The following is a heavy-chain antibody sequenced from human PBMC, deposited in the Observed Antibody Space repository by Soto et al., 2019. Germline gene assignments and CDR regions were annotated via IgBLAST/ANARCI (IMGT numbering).Heavy chain of an antibody. D-gene: IGHD3-16*01. CDR2: INDSGST. CDR1: GGSFRGDF. J-gene: IGHJ4*02. CDR3: QGGDF. Sequence: SETLSLSCAVSGGSFRGDFWSWIRQSPDKGLEWIGEINDSGSTYYNPSFKSRLTLSVDTSRSQISLRLTPMTAADSAVYYCQGGDFWGQGTRVTVS. V-gene: IGHV4-34*01.